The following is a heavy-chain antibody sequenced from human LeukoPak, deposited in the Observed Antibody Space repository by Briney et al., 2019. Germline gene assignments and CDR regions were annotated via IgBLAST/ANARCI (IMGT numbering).Heavy chain of an antibody. V-gene: IGHV3-43*02. CDR1: GFTFDDYA. CDR3: AKDGPPVRWLQPGAFDI. D-gene: IGHD5-24*01. CDR2: ISGDGGST. J-gene: IGHJ3*02. Sequence: GGSLRLSCAASGFTFDDYAMHWVRQAPGKGLEWVSLISGDGGSTYYADSVKGRFTIFRDNSKNSLYLQMNSLRTEDTALYYCAKDGPPVRWLQPGAFDIWGQGAMVTVSS.